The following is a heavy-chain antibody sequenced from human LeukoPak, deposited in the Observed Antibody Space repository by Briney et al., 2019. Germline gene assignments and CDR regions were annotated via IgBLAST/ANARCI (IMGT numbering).Heavy chain of an antibody. Sequence: PGGSLRLSCAVSGITLSNYGMSWVRQAPGKGLEWVAGLSGSGGGTDYADSVKGRFTISRDNSKNTLYLQMNSLRAEDTAVYYCARDRGAAAGQSFLYYYYGMDVWGQGTTVTVSS. CDR3: ARDRGAAAGQSFLYYYYGMDV. CDR1: GITLSNYG. V-gene: IGHV3-23*01. J-gene: IGHJ6*02. CDR2: LSGSGGGT. D-gene: IGHD6-13*01.